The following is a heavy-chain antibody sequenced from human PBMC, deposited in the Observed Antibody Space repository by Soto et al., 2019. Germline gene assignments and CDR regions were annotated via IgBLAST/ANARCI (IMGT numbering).Heavy chain of an antibody. D-gene: IGHD2-15*01. CDR3: ARDPGYCSGSSCPFDY. CDR1: GFIFSDYY. J-gene: IGHJ4*02. V-gene: IGHV3-11*01. Sequence: QVQLVESGGGLVKPGGSVRLSCAASGFIFSDYYMSWIRQAPGKGLEWVSYITSSGRTIYYADSVKGRFTISRDNAKNSLYLQMNSLRAEDTAVYYCARDPGYCSGSSCPFDYWGQGTLVTVSS. CDR2: ITSSGRTI.